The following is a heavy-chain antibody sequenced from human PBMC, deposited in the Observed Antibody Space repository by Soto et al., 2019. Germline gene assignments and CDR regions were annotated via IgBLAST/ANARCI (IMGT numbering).Heavy chain of an antibody. J-gene: IGHJ1*01. CDR3: VKDESINWYSGHFRH. CDR1: GFPFDDYA. D-gene: IGHD6-13*01. V-gene: IGHV3-9*01. Sequence: SLRLSCAASGFPFDDYAMHWVRQVPGKGLEWVSGINWNSGSIGYADSVKGRFAISRDNAKNSLHLQMNSLRAEDTAFYYCVKDESINWYSGHFRHWGQGTLVTVSS. CDR2: INWNSGSI.